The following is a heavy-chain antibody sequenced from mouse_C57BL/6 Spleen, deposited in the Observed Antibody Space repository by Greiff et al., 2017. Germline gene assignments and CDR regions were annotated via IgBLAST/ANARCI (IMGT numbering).Heavy chain of an antibody. Sequence: QVQLQQPGAELVKPGASVKLSCKASGYTFTSYWMHWVKQRPGQGLEWIGMIHPNSGSTNYNEKFKSKATLTVDKSSSTAYMQLSSLTSEDSAVYYCARSSYGSSGVWAYRGQGTLVTVSA. J-gene: IGHJ3*01. CDR1: GYTFTSYW. CDR2: IHPNSGST. D-gene: IGHD1-1*01. CDR3: ARSSYGSSGVWAY. V-gene: IGHV1-64*01.